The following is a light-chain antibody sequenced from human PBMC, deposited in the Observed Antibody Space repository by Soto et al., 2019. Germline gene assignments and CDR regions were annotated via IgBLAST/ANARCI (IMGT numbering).Light chain of an antibody. CDR3: GGWYDSLSGPV. CDR2: RNN. CDR1: SSNIGSNY. V-gene: IGLV1-47*01. Sequence: QAVVTQPPSASGTPGQRVNISCSGSSSNIGSNYVYWYRQFPGTAPKLLIQRNNQRPSGVPARFSGSKSGTSASLAISGLRSEDEADYYCGGWYDSLSGPVFGGGTKLTVL. J-gene: IGLJ2*01.